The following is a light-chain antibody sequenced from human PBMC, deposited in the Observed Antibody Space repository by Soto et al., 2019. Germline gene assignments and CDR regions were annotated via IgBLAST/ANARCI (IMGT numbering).Light chain of an antibody. Sequence: QSALTQPPSASGTPGQRVTISCSGSSSNIGSNYVYWYQQLPGTAPKLLIYRNNQRPSGVPDRFSGSKSGTSASLAISGLRSEDEADYYCAAWDDSLSGFHVVFGGGTKLTVL. CDR2: RNN. V-gene: IGLV1-47*01. CDR3: AAWDDSLSGFHVV. CDR1: SSNIGSNY. J-gene: IGLJ2*01.